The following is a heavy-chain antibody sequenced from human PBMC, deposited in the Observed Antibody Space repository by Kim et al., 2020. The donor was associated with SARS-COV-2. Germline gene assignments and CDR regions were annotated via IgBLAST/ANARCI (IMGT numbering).Heavy chain of an antibody. V-gene: IGHV3-15*01. J-gene: IGHJ4*02. Sequence: GGSLRLSCAASGFTFSNAWMSWVRQAPGKGLEWVGRIKSKTDGGTTDYAAPVKGRFTISRDDSKNTLYLQMNSLKTEDTAVYYCTTEVSHSSGWYGYKAYYFDYWGQGTLVTVSS. CDR1: GFTFSNAW. D-gene: IGHD6-19*01. CDR3: TTEVSHSSGWYGYKAYYFDY. CDR2: IKSKTDGGTT.